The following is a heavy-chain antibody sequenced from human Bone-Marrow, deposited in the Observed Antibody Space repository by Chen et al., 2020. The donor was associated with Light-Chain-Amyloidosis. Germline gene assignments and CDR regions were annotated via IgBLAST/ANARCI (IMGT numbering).Heavy chain of an antibody. V-gene: IGHV3-9*01. CDR1: GFTFDEYA. CDR3: AKSAARDSSGLDF. D-gene: IGHD6-19*01. Sequence: EVQLVESGGGLVHPGRSLRLSCAASGFTFDEYAMFWVRQVPGKGLEWVSGISYNSVIMSYADCVKRRLNIYRDNDKNSLDLQRDSGTDEDGALYCGAKSAARDSSGLDFWGLGTLVTVSS. CDR2: ISYNSVIM. J-gene: IGHJ4*02.